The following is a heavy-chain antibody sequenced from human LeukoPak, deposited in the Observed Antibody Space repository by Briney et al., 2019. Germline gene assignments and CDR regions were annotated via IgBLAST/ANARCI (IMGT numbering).Heavy chain of an antibody. CDR2: KCDKSKWFS. CDR3: ARGPAGLDP. Sequence: SQTLSLTCAISGDSVSSNSAAWNWIRQSPSRGLEWLGLKCDKSKWFSAYAVSVKSRIIINPDTSKNRFSLQLVSVTLEDTAVYYCARGPAGLDPCGQVTLVNVSS. J-gene: IGHJ5*02. CDR1: GDSVSSNSAA. V-gene: IGHV6-1*01.